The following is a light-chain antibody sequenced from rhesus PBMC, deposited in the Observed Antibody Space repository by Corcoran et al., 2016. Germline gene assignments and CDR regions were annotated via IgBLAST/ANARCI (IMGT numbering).Light chain of an antibody. CDR2: KAS. J-gene: IGKJ4*01. Sequence: DIQMTQSPSSLSASVGDTVTITCRTSQGISSGLAWYQQKPGKAPKLLIYKASSLQSGVPSRFSGSGSVTDFTLTISSLQSEDFATYYCQQYSSRLTFGGGTKVEVK. V-gene: IGKV1-22*01. CDR3: QQYSSRLT. CDR1: QGISSG.